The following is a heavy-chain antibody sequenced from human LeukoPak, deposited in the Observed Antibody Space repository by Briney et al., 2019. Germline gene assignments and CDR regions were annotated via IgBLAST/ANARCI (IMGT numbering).Heavy chain of an antibody. Sequence: GGSLRLSCAASGFTFSSSSMNWVRQAPGKGLEWVSSISSTSNYMYYVDSAKGRFTISRDNARNSLDLQMNSLRAEDTAVYYCARDRSYDFWSGYSTPDYWGQGTLVTVSS. CDR1: GFTFSSSS. D-gene: IGHD3-3*01. V-gene: IGHV3-21*01. CDR3: ARDRSYDFWSGYSTPDY. CDR2: ISSTSNYM. J-gene: IGHJ4*02.